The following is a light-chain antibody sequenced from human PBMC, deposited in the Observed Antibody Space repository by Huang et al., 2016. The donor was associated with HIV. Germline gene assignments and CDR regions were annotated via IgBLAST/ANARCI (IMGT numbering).Light chain of an antibody. CDR3: QQYGSSPWT. V-gene: IGKV3-20*01. CDR2: SAS. Sequence: EIVLPQSPGSLSLSPGEGATLPCRASQSVNNNYLAWYQQKPGQAPRLLIFSASNRATGIPDMFGGSGSGTDFTLTIRSLEPEDFAMYYCQQYGSSPWTFGQGTKVEVK. J-gene: IGKJ1*01. CDR1: QSVNNNY.